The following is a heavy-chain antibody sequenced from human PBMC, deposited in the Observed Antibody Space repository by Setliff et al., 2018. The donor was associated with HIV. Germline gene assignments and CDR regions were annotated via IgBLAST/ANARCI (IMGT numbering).Heavy chain of an antibody. D-gene: IGHD3-3*01. CDR3: TRDRRGSSSWSGYNGGFDY. V-gene: IGHV3-15*07. Sequence: RLSCAASGFTFSNAWMNWVRQAPGKGLEWVGRIKSKTDGGTTDYAAPVKGRFTISRDDAKTIAYLHMNSLTTDDTAVYFCTRDRRGSSSWSGYNGGFDYWGQGTLVTVSS. CDR1: GFTFSNAW. J-gene: IGHJ4*02. CDR2: IKSKTDGGTT.